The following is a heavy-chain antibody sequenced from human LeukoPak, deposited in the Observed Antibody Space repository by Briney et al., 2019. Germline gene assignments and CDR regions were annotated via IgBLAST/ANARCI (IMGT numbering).Heavy chain of an antibody. CDR2: LNPNSGNT. D-gene: IGHD6-13*01. CDR3: ARGSRAAAGHNWFDP. CDR1: GYTFTSYD. V-gene: IGHV1-8*01. J-gene: IGHJ5*02. Sequence: ASVKVSCKASGYTFTSYDINWVRQATGQGLERMGWLNPNSGNTGYAQKFQGRVTMTRNTSISTAYMELSSLRSEDTAVYYCARGSRAAAGHNWFDPWGQGTLVTVSS.